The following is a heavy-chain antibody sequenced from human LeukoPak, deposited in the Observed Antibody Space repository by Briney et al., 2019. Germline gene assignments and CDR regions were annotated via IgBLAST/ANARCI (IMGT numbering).Heavy chain of an antibody. J-gene: IGHJ4*02. V-gene: IGHV3-23*01. Sequence: GGSLRLSCAASGFTFNNYLMSWVRQAPGKGLEWVSAISGSGGSTYYADSVKGRFTISRDNSKNTLYLQMNSLRAEDTAVYYCITTYYYDSSGLPPSYWGQGTLVTVSS. CDR3: ITTYYYDSSGLPPSY. D-gene: IGHD3-22*01. CDR1: GFTFNNYL. CDR2: ISGSGGST.